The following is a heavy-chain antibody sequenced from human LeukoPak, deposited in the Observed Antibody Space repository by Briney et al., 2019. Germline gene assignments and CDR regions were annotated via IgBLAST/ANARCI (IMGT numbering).Heavy chain of an antibody. CDR2: LFYTGGT. Sequence: PSETLSLTCTVSGGSISSRNYYRAWIRQPPGKALEWIGSLFYTGGTYYNPSLKSRVSISVDTSKNQFSLNLNSVTAADTGLYYCARPVRAYYYGVDVWGQGTTVTVSS. CDR3: ARPVRAYYYGVDV. J-gene: IGHJ6*02. CDR1: GGSISSRNYY. V-gene: IGHV4-39*01.